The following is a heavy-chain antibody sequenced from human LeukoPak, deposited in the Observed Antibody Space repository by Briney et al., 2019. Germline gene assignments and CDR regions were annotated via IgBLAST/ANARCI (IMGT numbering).Heavy chain of an antibody. CDR2: IYYSGST. CDR3: ARDYYDSSGYPSFDY. Sequence: PSETLSLTCTVSGGSISSSDYYWSWIRQPPGTGLEWVGYIYYSGSTYYNPSLKSRVTISVDTSKNQFSLKLSSVTAADTAVYYCARDYYDSSGYPSFDYWGQGTLVTVSS. D-gene: IGHD3-22*01. J-gene: IGHJ4*02. CDR1: GGSISSSDYY. V-gene: IGHV4-30-4*01.